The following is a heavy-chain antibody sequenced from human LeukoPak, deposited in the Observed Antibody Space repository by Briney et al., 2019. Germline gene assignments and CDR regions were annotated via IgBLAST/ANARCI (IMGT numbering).Heavy chain of an antibody. V-gene: IGHV1-2*04. CDR3: ARGCDSSGCFDY. J-gene: IGHJ4*02. CDR2: INPNSGGT. CDR1: GYTFTGYY. D-gene: IGHD3-22*01. Sequence: ASVKVSCKASGYTFTGYYMHWVRQAPGQGLEWMGWINPNSGGTNYAQQFQGWVTMTRDTSISTAYMELSRLRSDATAVYYYARGCDSSGCFDYWGQGTLVTVSS.